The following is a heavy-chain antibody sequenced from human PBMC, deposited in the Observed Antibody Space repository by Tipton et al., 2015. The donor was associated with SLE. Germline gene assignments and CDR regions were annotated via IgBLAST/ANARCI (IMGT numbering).Heavy chain of an antibody. V-gene: IGHV3-69-1*01. D-gene: IGHD1-26*01. CDR2: ITSGGVT. CDR1: GFTFSDYA. CDR3: ARGERYFDY. J-gene: IGHJ4*02. Sequence: SLRLSCTASGFTFSDYAMNWVRQAPGKGLEWVSVITSGGVTYYSDSVKGRFIISRDNAKNSLYLQMNSLRAEDTAVYYCARGERYFDYWGQGTLVTVSS.